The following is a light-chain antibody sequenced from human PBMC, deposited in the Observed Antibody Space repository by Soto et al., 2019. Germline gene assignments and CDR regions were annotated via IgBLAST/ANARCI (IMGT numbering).Light chain of an antibody. CDR1: QSVSSSY. V-gene: IGKV3-20*01. J-gene: IGKJ2*01. CDR3: HQYGSSPYT. CDR2: GAS. Sequence: EIVLTQSPGTLSLSPGERATLSCRASQSVSSSYLAWYQQKPGQAPRLLIYGASNRATGFPDRFSGSGSGTDFPLTLSRLEPEDFAVYYCHQYGSSPYTFGQGTKLEIK.